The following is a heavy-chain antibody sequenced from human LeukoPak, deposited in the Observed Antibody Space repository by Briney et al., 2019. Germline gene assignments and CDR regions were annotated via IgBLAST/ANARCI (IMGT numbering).Heavy chain of an antibody. D-gene: IGHD2-21*02. J-gene: IGHJ4*02. CDR3: ASSYCGGDCYSFDY. CDR1: GGSISSGGYY. CDR2: TYYSGST. Sequence: SETLSLTCTVSGGSISSGGYYWSWIRQHPGKGLEWIGYTYYSGSTYYNPSLKSRVTISVDTSKNQFSLKLSSVTAADTAVYYCASSYCGGDCYSFDYWGQGTLVTVSS. V-gene: IGHV4-31*03.